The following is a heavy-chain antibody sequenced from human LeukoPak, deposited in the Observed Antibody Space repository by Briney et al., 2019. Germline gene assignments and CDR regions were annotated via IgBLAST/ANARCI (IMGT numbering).Heavy chain of an antibody. V-gene: IGHV3-21*01. D-gene: IGHD6-13*01. CDR2: ISSSSSYI. Sequence: GGSLRLSCAASGFTFSSYSMNWVRQAPGKGLEWVSSISSSSSYIYYADSVKGRFTISRDNAKNSLYLQMNSLRAEDTAVYYCARVGGSSWTYYHYMDVWGKGTTVTISS. CDR3: ARVGGSSWTYYHYMDV. J-gene: IGHJ6*03. CDR1: GFTFSSYS.